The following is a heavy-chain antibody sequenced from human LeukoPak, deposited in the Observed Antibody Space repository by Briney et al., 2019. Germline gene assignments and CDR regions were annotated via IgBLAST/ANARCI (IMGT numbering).Heavy chain of an antibody. J-gene: IGHJ4*02. Sequence: SETLSLTCTVSGYSISSGYYWGWIRQPPGKGLGWIGSIYHSGSTYYNPSLKSRVTISVDTSKNQFPLKLSSVTAADTAVYYCARGSHYYGSGSYYGYWGQGTLVTVSS. D-gene: IGHD3-10*01. V-gene: IGHV4-38-2*02. CDR3: ARGSHYYGSGSYYGY. CDR1: GYSISSGYY. CDR2: IYHSGST.